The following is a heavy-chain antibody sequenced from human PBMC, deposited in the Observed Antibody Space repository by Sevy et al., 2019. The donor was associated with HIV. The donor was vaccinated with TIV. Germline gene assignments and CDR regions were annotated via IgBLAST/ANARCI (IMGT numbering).Heavy chain of an antibody. V-gene: IGHV3-74*01. CDR3: ARDIGGLGSF. J-gene: IGHJ6*02. D-gene: IGHD3-16*01. Sequence: GGSLRLSCAASGFTFSSYWMHWVRQAPGKGLVWVSRSNEDGSTTNYADSVKGRFTISRDNAKNTLYLQMHSLRAEDTAVYYFARDIGGLGSFWGQGTTVTVSS. CDR2: SNEDGSTT. CDR1: GFTFSSYW.